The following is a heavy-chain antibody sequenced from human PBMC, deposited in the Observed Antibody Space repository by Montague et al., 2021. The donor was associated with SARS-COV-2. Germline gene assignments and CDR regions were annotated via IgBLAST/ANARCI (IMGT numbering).Heavy chain of an antibody. V-gene: IGHV3-23*01. CDR1: GFTLSSYA. Sequence: SLRLSCAASGFTLSSYAMNWVRQAPGKGLEWVSSISGSDDTTYYADSVKGRFTISRDSSKNTLYLQMNSLRAEDAAVYYCTRDPGIAEAGSWFDYWGQGTLVTVSS. CDR2: ISGSDDTT. J-gene: IGHJ4*02. D-gene: IGHD6-19*01. CDR3: TRDPGIAEAGSWFDY.